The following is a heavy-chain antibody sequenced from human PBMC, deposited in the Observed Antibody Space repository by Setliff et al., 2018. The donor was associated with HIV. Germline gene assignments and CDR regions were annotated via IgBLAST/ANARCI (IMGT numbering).Heavy chain of an antibody. Sequence: KASETLSLTCTVSGGSISSYYWSWIRQPPGKGLEWIGYIYYSGSTNYNPSLKSRVTISVDTSKNQFSLQLSSVTAADTAMYYCARVLDYYDSSPYYFDYWGQGTLVTVSS. D-gene: IGHD3-22*01. V-gene: IGHV4-59*01. CDR1: GGSISSYY. CDR3: ARVLDYYDSSPYYFDY. J-gene: IGHJ4*02. CDR2: IYYSGST.